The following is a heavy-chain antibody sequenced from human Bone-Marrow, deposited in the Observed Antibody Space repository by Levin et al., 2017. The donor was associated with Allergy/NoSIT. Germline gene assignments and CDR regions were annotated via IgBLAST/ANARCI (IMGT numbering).Heavy chain of an antibody. D-gene: IGHD2-8*01. V-gene: IGHV3-30*04. J-gene: IGHJ6*02. CDR2: ISYDGSNK. Sequence: GGSLRLSCAASGFTFSSYAMHWVRQAPGKGLEWVAVISYDGSNKYYADSVKGRFTISRDNSKNTLYLQMNSLRAEDTAVYYCARDGVGYCTNGVCSNFYYYGMDVWGQGTTVTVSS. CDR1: GFTFSSYA. CDR3: ARDGVGYCTNGVCSNFYYYGMDV.